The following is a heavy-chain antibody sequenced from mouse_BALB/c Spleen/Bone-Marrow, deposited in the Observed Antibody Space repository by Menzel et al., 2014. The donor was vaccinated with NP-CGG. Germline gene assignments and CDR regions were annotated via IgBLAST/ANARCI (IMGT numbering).Heavy chain of an antibody. CDR1: GFTFSNYW. V-gene: IGHV6-6*02. J-gene: IGHJ3*01. CDR2: IRLKSNNYAT. Sequence: DVKLVESGGGLVQPGGSMKLSCVASGFTFSNYWMNWVRQSPEKGLEWVAEIRLKSNNYATHYAESVKGRFTISGDDSKSSVYLQMNNLRAEDTGIYYCTTGFAYWGQGTLVTVSA. CDR3: TTGFAY.